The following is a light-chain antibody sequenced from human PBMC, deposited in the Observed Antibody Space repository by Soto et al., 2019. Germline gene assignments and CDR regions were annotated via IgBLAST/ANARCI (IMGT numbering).Light chain of an antibody. J-gene: IGKJ1*01. Sequence: IVLTQPPGTLSLSPGERATLSCRASQSVSSSYLAWYQQKPGQAPRLLIYGASSRATGIPDRFSGSGSGTDFTLTISRLEPEDFAVYYCQQYGSSPWPFGQ. CDR1: QSVSSSY. CDR3: QQYGSSPWP. V-gene: IGKV3-20*01. CDR2: GAS.